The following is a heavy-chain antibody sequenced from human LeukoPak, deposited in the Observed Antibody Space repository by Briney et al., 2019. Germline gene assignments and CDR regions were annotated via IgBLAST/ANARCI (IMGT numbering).Heavy chain of an antibody. CDR1: GYTFTGHD. J-gene: IGHJ6*02. CDR2: MNPNSGNT. Sequence: ASVKVSCKASGYTFTGHDIDWVRQATGQGLEWMGWMNPNSGNTGYAQKFQGRVTMTRDTSISTVYMELSSLTSEDTAVYYCARGLVRNRFDRDVWGQGTTVTVSS. CDR3: ARGLVRNRFDRDV. D-gene: IGHD6-13*01. V-gene: IGHV1-8*01.